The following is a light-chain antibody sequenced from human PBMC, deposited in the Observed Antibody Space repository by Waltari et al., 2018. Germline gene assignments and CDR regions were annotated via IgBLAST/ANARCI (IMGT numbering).Light chain of an antibody. Sequence: QSVLTQPPSASGTPGPRVTMSCSGRSSNIGRNTVPWYQQLPGTAPKLLIYIDNQRPSGVPDRFSGSRSGTSASLAISGLQSEDEADYHCATWDDSLNAWVFGGGTKLTVL. CDR3: ATWDDSLNAWV. J-gene: IGLJ3*02. CDR1: SSNIGRNT. V-gene: IGLV1-44*01. CDR2: IDN.